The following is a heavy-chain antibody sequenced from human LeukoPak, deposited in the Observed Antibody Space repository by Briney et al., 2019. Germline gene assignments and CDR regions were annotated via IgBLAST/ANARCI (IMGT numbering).Heavy chain of an antibody. J-gene: IGHJ4*02. CDR1: GFPFSSYW. D-gene: IGHD5-24*01. V-gene: IGHV3-7*04. CDR2: IKQDGSKK. Sequence: PGGSLTLSCVLSGFPFSSYWMTWVRPAPGKGLEWVANIKQDGSKKSYVDSVKVRFTISRDNAKNSLYLQMSSLRAEDTAIYYCTRVGYIDEGIDYWGQGTLVTVSS. CDR3: TRVGYIDEGIDY.